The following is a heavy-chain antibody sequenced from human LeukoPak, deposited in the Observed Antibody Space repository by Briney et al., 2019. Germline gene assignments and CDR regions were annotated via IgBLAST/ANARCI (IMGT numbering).Heavy chain of an antibody. J-gene: IGHJ4*02. D-gene: IGHD2-2*01. CDR2: INHSGST. Sequence: TPSETLSLTCAVYGASFSGYYWSWLRQPPGKGLEWLGEINHSGSTNYNPSLKSRVTISVDTSKNQFSLKLSSVTAADTAVYYCARASGCSSTSCYFRYWGQGTLVTVSS. V-gene: IGHV4-34*01. CDR3: ARASGCSSTSCYFRY. CDR1: GASFSGYY.